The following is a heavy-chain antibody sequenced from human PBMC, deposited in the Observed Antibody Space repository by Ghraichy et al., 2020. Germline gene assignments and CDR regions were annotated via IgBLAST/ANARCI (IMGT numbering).Heavy chain of an antibody. V-gene: IGHV3-23*01. Sequence: GGSLRLSCAASGFTFSSYAMSWVRQAPGKGLEWVSAISGSGGSTYYADSVKGRFTISRDNSKNTLYLQMNSLRAEDTAVYYCAKSESAGGIAAAGGIDYWGQGTLVTVSS. J-gene: IGHJ4*02. D-gene: IGHD6-13*01. CDR2: ISGSGGST. CDR1: GFTFSSYA. CDR3: AKSESAGGIAAAGGIDY.